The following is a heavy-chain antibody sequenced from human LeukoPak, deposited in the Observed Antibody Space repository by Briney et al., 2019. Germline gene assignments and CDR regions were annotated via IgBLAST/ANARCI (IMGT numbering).Heavy chain of an antibody. CDR2: ISGGGGST. CDR1: GFTFSTYA. D-gene: IGHD5-18*01. J-gene: IGHJ4*02. Sequence: GGSLRLSCAASGFTFSTYAMSWVRQAPGKGLEWVSAISGGGGSTYYADSVEGRFTISRDNSKNTLYLQMNSLRAEDTAVYYCAKDLAASVDAAMVFDYWGQGTLVTVSS. CDR3: AKDLAASVDAAMVFDY. V-gene: IGHV3-23*01.